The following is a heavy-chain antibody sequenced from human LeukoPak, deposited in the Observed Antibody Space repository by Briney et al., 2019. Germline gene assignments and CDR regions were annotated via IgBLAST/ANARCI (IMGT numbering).Heavy chain of an antibody. CDR1: GGSFSGDY. CDR3: ARDPLNDSSGWDFDY. CDR2: IYYSGST. V-gene: IGHV4-34*01. D-gene: IGHD3-22*01. J-gene: IGHJ4*02. Sequence: PSETLSLTCAVYGGSFSGDYWTWIRQPPGKGLEWIGSIYYSGSTYYNPSLKSRVTISVDTSKNQFSLKLSSVTAADTAVYYCARDPLNDSSGWDFDYWGQGTLVTVSS.